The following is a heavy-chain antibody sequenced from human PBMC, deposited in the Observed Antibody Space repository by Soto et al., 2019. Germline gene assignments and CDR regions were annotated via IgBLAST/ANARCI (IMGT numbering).Heavy chain of an antibody. J-gene: IGHJ4*02. CDR3: ARSTGYSSSWCYFDY. Sequence: GGSLRLSCAASGFTVSSNYMSWVRQAPGKGLEWVSVIYSGGSTYYADSVKGRFTISRDNSKNTLYLQMNSLRAEDTAVYYCARSTGYSSSWCYFDYWGQGTLVTVSS. CDR2: IYSGGST. CDR1: GFTVSSNY. V-gene: IGHV3-53*01. D-gene: IGHD6-13*01.